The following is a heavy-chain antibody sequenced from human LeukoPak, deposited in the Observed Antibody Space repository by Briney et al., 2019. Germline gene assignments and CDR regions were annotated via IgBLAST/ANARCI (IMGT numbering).Heavy chain of an antibody. Sequence: GGSLRLSCAASGFTFSSYWMNWVRQAPGKGLEWVAYIKIDGSEKYYVDSVKGRFNISRDNTKRSQYLQMNSLRAEDAAVYYCARHTSGQPFDYWGQGTLVTVSS. J-gene: IGHJ4*02. V-gene: IGHV3-7*05. CDR2: IKIDGSEK. CDR1: GFTFSSYW. D-gene: IGHD6-19*01. CDR3: ARHTSGQPFDY.